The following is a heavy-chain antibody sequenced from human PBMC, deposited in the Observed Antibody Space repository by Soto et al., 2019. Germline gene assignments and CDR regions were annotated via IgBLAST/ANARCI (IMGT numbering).Heavy chain of an antibody. Sequence: GGSLRLSCAASGFTFSSYAMSWVRQAPGKGLEWVSAISGSGGSTYYADSVKGRFTISRDNSKNTLYLQMNSLRAEDTAVYYCAKEPPTLPFGESRGYFDYWGQGTLVTVSS. V-gene: IGHV3-23*01. CDR3: AKEPPTLPFGESRGYFDY. CDR1: GFTFSSYA. D-gene: IGHD3-10*01. CDR2: ISGSGGST. J-gene: IGHJ4*02.